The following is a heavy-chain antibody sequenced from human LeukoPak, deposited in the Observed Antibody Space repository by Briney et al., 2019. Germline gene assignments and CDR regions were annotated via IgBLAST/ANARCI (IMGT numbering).Heavy chain of an antibody. V-gene: IGHV4-59*01. CDR3: ARTTEGYCRGRSCYSYYYYMDV. D-gene: IGHD2-15*01. J-gene: IGHJ6*03. Sequence: SETLSLTCTVSGGSISSYYWSWIRQPPGKGLEWIGYIHYSGSTNYNPSLKSRVTISVDTSKNQFSLKLSSVTTADTAVYYCARTTEGYCRGRSCYSYYYYMDVWGKGTTVTVSS. CDR2: IHYSGST. CDR1: GGSISSYY.